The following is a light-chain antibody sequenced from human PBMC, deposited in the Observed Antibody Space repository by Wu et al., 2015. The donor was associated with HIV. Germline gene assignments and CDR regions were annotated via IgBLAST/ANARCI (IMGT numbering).Light chain of an antibody. V-gene: IGKV3-11*01. CDR3: LQLHTFPWT. CDR1: QSVGSY. Sequence: VLTQSPATLSLSPGERATLSCRASQSVGSYLAWYQQKPGQAPRLLIYDASYRATGVPARFSGRGSGTDFTLTISSLEPEDFATYYCLQLHTFPWTFGQGTRVEIK. J-gene: IGKJ1*01. CDR2: DAS.